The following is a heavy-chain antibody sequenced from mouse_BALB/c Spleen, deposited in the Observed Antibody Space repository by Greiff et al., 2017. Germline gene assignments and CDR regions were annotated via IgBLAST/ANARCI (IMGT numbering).Heavy chain of an antibody. D-gene: IGHD2-12*01. CDR3: ASPGGVTYWYFDV. Sequence: EVKLMESGAELVKPGASVKLSCTASGFNIKDTYMHWVKQRPEQGLEWIGRIDPANGNTKYDPKFQGKATITADTSSNTAYLQLSSLTSEDTAVYYCASPGGVTYWYFDVWGAGTTVTVSS. CDR1: GFNIKDTY. V-gene: IGHV14-3*02. J-gene: IGHJ1*01. CDR2: IDPANGNT.